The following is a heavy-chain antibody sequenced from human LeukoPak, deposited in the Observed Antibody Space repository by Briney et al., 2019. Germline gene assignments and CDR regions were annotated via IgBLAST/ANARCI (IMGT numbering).Heavy chain of an antibody. CDR2: ISGSDGNT. CDR3: AKDNTIAVAGIFDY. J-gene: IGHJ4*02. Sequence: GGSLRLSCAASGFTFSSYAMSWVRQAPGKGLEWVSGISGSDGNTYYADPVKGRFTISRDKSKSTLYLQINSLRAEDTAVYYCAKDNTIAVAGIFDYWGQGTLVTVSS. V-gene: IGHV3-23*01. D-gene: IGHD6-19*01. CDR1: GFTFSSYA.